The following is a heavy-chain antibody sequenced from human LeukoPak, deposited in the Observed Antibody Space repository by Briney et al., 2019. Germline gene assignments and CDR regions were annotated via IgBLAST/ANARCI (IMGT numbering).Heavy chain of an antibody. J-gene: IGHJ4*02. CDR2: YYPNGNT. CDR3: ARGALLWFGAKMEYYFDY. Sequence: SETLSLTCSVSGGSISADYWIWIRQPAGKGLEYIGRYYPNGNTNYNPSLQSRVTISVDMSKNQFSLSLRSVTAADTAVYYCARGALLWFGAKMEYYFDYWGQGTPLTVSS. D-gene: IGHD3-10*01. V-gene: IGHV4-4*07. CDR1: GGSISADY.